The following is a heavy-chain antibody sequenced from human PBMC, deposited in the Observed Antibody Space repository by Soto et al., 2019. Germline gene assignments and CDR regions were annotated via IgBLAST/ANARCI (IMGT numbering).Heavy chain of an antibody. CDR3: AGGESTIPFEY. CDR1: GGSISSYY. V-gene: IGHV4-59*01. CDR2: IYYSGNT. Sequence: PSETLSLTCTVSGGSISSYYWSWIRQPPGKGLEWIGYIYYSGNTDYNPSLKSRVTISVVTSKNQFSLKLSSVTAADTAVYCCAGGESTIPFEYSGEGTLVTVSS. J-gene: IGHJ4*02. D-gene: IGHD5-12*01.